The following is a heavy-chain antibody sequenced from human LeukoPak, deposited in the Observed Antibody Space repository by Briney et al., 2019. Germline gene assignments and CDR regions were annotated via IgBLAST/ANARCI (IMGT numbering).Heavy chain of an antibody. CDR3: AKDRGTCWDY. CDR2: ISGGSDYI. V-gene: IGHV3-21*01. CDR1: GFMFNGYS. J-gene: IGHJ4*02. Sequence: GGSLRLSCAASGFMFNGYSMTWVRQAPGKGLEWVSYISGGSDYIYYTDSVKGRFTISRDNSKNTLYLQMNSLRAEDTAVYYCAKDRGTCWDYWGQGTLVTVSS. D-gene: IGHD2-15*01.